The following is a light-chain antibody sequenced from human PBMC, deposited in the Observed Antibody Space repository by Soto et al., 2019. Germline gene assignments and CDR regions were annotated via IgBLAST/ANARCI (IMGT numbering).Light chain of an antibody. Sequence: SYELTQPPSVSVAPGQTARITCGGNNIGSKSVHWYQQKPGQAPVLVVYDDSDRPSGIPERFSGSNSGNTATLTISRVEAGDEAEYYCQGWDSSSDHVVFGGGTQLTVL. V-gene: IGLV3-21*02. CDR3: QGWDSSSDHVV. CDR1: NIGSKS. CDR2: DDS. J-gene: IGLJ2*01.